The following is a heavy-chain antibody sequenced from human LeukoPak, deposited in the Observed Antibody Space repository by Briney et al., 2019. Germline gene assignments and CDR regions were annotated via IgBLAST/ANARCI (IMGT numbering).Heavy chain of an antibody. Sequence: ETGGSLRLSCAASGFTFSSYEMNWVRQAPGKGLEWLSYISSSGSTIYYADSVKGRFTISRDNAKNSLYLQMNSLRAEDTAVYYCAVGYSSGWTFDYWGQGTLVTVSS. CDR1: GFTFSSYE. CDR3: AVGYSSGWTFDY. J-gene: IGHJ4*02. D-gene: IGHD6-19*01. CDR2: ISSSGSTI. V-gene: IGHV3-48*03.